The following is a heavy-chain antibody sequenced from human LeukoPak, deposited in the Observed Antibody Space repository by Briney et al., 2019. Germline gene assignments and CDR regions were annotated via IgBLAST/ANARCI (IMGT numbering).Heavy chain of an antibody. Sequence: GSLVKVSCKASGGTFSSYAISWVRQAPGQGLEWMGRIIPIFGTANYAQKFQGRVTITTDESTSTAYMELSSLRSEDTAVYYCARDHYDFWSGYSAHPDGAFDIWGQGTMVTVSS. CDR3: ARDHYDFWSGYSAHPDGAFDI. CDR1: GGTFSSYA. CDR2: IIPIFGTA. V-gene: IGHV1-69*05. J-gene: IGHJ3*02. D-gene: IGHD3-3*01.